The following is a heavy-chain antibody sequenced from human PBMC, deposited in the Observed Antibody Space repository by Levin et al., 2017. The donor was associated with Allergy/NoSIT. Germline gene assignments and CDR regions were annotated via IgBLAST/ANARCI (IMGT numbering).Heavy chain of an antibody. J-gene: IGHJ4*02. Sequence: GGSLRLSCAASGFTFSSYTMNWVRQAPGKGLEWVSSISTSSSYIYYADSVRGRFTISRDNAKNSLYLQMNSLRAEDTAVYYCAREYSSSALNYWGQGTLVTVSS. V-gene: IGHV3-21*01. CDR2: ISTSSSYI. CDR3: AREYSSSALNY. D-gene: IGHD6-6*01. CDR1: GFTFSSYT.